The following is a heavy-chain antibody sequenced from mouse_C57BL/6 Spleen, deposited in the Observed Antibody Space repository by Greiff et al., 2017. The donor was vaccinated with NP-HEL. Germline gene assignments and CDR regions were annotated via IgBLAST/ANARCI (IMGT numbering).Heavy chain of an antibody. D-gene: IGHD2-5*01. CDR1: GFTFSDYG. V-gene: IGHV5-17*01. CDR2: ISSGSSTI. Sequence: EVHLVESGGGLVKPGGSLKLSCAASGFTFSDYGMHWVRQAPEKGLEWVAYISSGSSTIYYADTVKGRFTISRDNAKNTLFLQMTSLRSEDTAMYYCARRSNYYYAMDYWGQGTSVTVSS. J-gene: IGHJ4*01. CDR3: ARRSNYYYAMDY.